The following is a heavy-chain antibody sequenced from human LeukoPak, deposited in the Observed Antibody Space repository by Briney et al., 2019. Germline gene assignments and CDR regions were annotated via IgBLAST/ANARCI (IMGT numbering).Heavy chain of an antibody. D-gene: IGHD3-3*01. CDR1: GGSISSSSYY. J-gene: IGHJ4*02. CDR2: IYYSGST. V-gene: IGHV4-39*01. Sequence: PSETLSLTCTVSGGSISSSSYYWGWIRQPPGKGLEWIGSIYYSGSTYYNPSLKSRVTISVDTSKNRFSLKLGSVTAADTAVYYCATPSVRYYDFWSGYPFDYWGQGTLVTVSS. CDR3: ATPSVRYYDFWSGYPFDY.